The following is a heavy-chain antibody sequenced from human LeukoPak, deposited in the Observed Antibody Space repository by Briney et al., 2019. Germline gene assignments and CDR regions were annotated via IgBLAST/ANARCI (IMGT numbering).Heavy chain of an antibody. CDR2: IYYSGST. CDR3: ARGPYSYDSSGAFDI. V-gene: IGHV4-59*08. Sequence: SETLSLTCAVYGGSFSGYFWSWIRQPPGKGLEWIGYIYYSGSTNYNPSLKSRVTISVDTSKNQFSLKLSSVIAADTAVYFCARGPYSYDSSGAFDIWGQGTMVTVSS. J-gene: IGHJ3*02. CDR1: GGSFSGYF. D-gene: IGHD3-22*01.